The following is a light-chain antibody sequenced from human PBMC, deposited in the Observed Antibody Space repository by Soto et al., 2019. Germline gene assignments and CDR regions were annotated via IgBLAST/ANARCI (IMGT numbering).Light chain of an antibody. CDR3: QQYYSTPRT. CDR1: QSVLYSSNNKNY. J-gene: IGKJ1*01. V-gene: IGKV4-1*01. Sequence: DIVMTQSPDSLAVSLGESATINCKSSQSVLYSSNNKNYLAWYQQKPGQPPKLLIYWASTRESGVPDRFSGSGSGTDVTLTISSLQAEDVAVYDCQQYYSTPRTFGQGTKVEIK. CDR2: WAS.